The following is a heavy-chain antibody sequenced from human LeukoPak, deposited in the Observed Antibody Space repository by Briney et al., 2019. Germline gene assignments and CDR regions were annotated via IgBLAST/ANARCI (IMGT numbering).Heavy chain of an antibody. V-gene: IGHV4-4*02. J-gene: IGHJ4*02. CDR1: GGSISSNNW. D-gene: IGHD3-16*01. CDR3: ARAVYADYVGY. Sequence: SETLSLTCAVSGGSISSNNWWGWVRQPPGKGLEWIGEIYHSGSPNYNPSLKSRVTISVDKSRNHFSLNLSSVTAADTAVYYCARAVYADYVGYWGQGTLVTVSS. CDR2: IYHSGSP.